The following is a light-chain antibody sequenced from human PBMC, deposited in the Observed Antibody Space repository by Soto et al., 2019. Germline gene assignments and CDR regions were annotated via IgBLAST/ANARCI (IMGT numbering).Light chain of an antibody. CDR2: DAS. V-gene: IGKV1-5*01. Sequence: DIQMTQSPPTLSAYVGDRVTITCRASQSISSWLAWYQQKPGKAPKLLIYDASSLESGVPSRFSGSGSGTEFTLTISSLQPDDFATYYCQQYNSYSWTFGQGTKVEIK. CDR1: QSISSW. J-gene: IGKJ1*01. CDR3: QQYNSYSWT.